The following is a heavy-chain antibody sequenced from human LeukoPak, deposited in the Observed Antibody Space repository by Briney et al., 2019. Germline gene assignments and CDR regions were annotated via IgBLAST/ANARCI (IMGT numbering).Heavy chain of an antibody. V-gene: IGHV3-30*02. D-gene: IGHD3-22*01. CDR3: ARDYYDSSGYLVPSDY. CDR1: GFTFSSYG. J-gene: IGHJ4*02. CDR2: IRYDGSNK. Sequence: AGGSLRLSCAASGFTFSSYGMHWVRQAPGKGLEWVAFIRYDGSNKYYADSVKGRFTISRDNSKNTLYLQMNSLRAEDTAVYYCARDYYDSSGYLVPSDYWGQGTLVTVSS.